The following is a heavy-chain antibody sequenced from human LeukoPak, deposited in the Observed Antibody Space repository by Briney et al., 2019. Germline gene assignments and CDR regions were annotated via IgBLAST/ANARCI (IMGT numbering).Heavy chain of an antibody. CDR2: IYYSGNT. CDR1: GGSISSGDYY. Sequence: PSETLSLTCTVSGGSISSGDYYWSWIRQPPGKGLEWIGYIYYSGNTFHYNPSLKSRVNISVDTSKNQFSLRLSSVIAVDTAVYYCASTNCSSAGCYGANWFDPWGQGTLVTVSS. J-gene: IGHJ5*02. V-gene: IGHV4-30-4*08. D-gene: IGHD2-2*01. CDR3: ASTNCSSAGCYGANWFDP.